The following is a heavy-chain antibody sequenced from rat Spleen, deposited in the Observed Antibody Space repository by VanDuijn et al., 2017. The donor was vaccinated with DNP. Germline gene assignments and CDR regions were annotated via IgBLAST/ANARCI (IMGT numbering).Heavy chain of an antibody. Sequence: EVQLVETGGGLVQPGRSLKLSCVASGFTFSNYWMYWIRQAPGKGLEWIASIKTNGGGTYYPDSVKGRFTISRDNAENTIYLQMNSLRSEDTATYYCAKHLDAWGQGTSVTVSS. CDR2: IKTNGGGT. V-gene: IGHV5-58*01. CDR1: GFTFSNYW. CDR3: AKHLDA. J-gene: IGHJ4*01.